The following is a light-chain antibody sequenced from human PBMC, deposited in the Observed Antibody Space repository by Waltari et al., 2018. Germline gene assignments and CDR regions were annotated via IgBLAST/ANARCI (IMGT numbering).Light chain of an antibody. CDR2: GAS. CDR1: QNIRTQ. CDR3: QQSFSSPWT. J-gene: IGKJ1*01. V-gene: IGKV1-39*01. Sequence: DIQMTQSPSSLSASVGYTVPVTCRASQNIRTQLNWYQQKPATAPKLLIYGASTLQRGVPSRFSGSASGTDFTLTVTNLQPDDFAVYFCQQSFSSPWTFGQGTRV.